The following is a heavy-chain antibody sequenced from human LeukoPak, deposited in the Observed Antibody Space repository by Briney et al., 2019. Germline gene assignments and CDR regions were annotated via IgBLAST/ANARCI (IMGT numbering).Heavy chain of an antibody. CDR3: ARDPKCSSTSCYGWGAVDP. V-gene: IGHV1-69*06. CDR2: IIPIFGTA. CDR1: GYTFTSYG. D-gene: IGHD2-2*01. Sequence: ASVKVSCKASGYTFTSYGISWVRQAPGQGLEWMGGIIPIFGTANYAQKFQGRVTITADKSTSTAYMELSSLRSEDTAVYYCARDPKCSSTSCYGWGAVDPWGQGTLVTVSS. J-gene: IGHJ5*02.